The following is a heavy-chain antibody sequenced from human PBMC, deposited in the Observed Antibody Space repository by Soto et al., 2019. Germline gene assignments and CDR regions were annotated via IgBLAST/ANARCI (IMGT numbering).Heavy chain of an antibody. CDR3: ARHPRDDYNYGGSGIFDY. CDR2: MYYSGSS. V-gene: IGHV4-39*01. CDR1: GGSISSRTFW. D-gene: IGHD4-4*01. Sequence: QLQLQESGPGLVKPSETLSLTCSVSGGSISSRTFWWAWIRQPPGKGLEWIGDMYYSGSSYSSPSLTSRVTLSVDTSKNQLSLKLNSVTAADTAVYYCARHPRDDYNYGGSGIFDYWGQGTLGTVSS. J-gene: IGHJ4*02.